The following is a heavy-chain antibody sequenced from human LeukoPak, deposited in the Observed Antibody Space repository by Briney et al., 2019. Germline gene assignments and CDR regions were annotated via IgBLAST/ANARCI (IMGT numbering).Heavy chain of an antibody. CDR1: GATVSSNH. CDR2: IYSGGGT. D-gene: IGHD5-24*01. CDR3: ARYLRRDGRNVASLGFDI. J-gene: IGHJ3*02. V-gene: IGHV3-66*01. Sequence: QPGGSLRLSCAVSGATVSSNHMSWVRQAPGKGLEWVSAIYSGGGTYYADSVKGRFTLSRDNSKNTLNLQMNSLRAEDTAVYYCARYLRRDGRNVASLGFDIWGQGTMVTVSS.